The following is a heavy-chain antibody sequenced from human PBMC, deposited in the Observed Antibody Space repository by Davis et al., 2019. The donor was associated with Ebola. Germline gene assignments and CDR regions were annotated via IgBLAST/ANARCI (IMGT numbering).Heavy chain of an antibody. V-gene: IGHV4-59*12. CDR3: ARSPDITIFGAHEYYYMDV. Sequence: PSETLSLTCAVYGGSFSGYYWSWIRQPPGKGLEWIGYIYYSGSTNYNPSLKSRVTISVDTSKNQFSLKLSSVTAADTAVYYCARSPDITIFGAHEYYYMDVWGKGTTVTVSS. J-gene: IGHJ6*03. CDR1: GGSFSGYY. CDR2: IYYSGST. D-gene: IGHD3-3*01.